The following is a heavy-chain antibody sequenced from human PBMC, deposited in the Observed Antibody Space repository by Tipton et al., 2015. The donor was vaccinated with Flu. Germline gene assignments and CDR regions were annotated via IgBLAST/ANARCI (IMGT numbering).Heavy chain of an antibody. J-gene: IGHJ4*02. D-gene: IGHD3-10*02. V-gene: IGHV4-59*08. CDR1: GGSISGYY. CDR2: IYDSGST. CDR3: ARLSYYDVDLKNFYFDY. Sequence: TLSLTCTVSGGSISGYYWSWIRQPPGKGLEWIAYIYDSGSTNYNPSLQSRVTISVDTSKSQFSLMLRSVTAADTAVYYCARLSYYDVDLKNFYFDYWGQGALVTVSS.